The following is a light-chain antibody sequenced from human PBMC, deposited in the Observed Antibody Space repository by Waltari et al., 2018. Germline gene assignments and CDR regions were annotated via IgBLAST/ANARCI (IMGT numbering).Light chain of an antibody. V-gene: IGLV4-69*01. CDR1: SGHSSNV. J-gene: IGLJ3*02. CDR2: VNSDGSH. Sequence: QLVVTQSPSASASLGASVKLTCTLSSGHSSNVIAWLPQQPEKGPRYLMKVNSDGSHSRGGEIPDRFSGSSSGAERYLTISSLQAEDEADYYCQTGGHGTWVFGGGTKLTVL. CDR3: QTGGHGTWV.